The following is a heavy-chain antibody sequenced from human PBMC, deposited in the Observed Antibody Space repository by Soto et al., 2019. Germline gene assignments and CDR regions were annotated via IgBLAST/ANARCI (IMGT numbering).Heavy chain of an antibody. Sequence: SETLSLTCAVYGGSFSGYYWSWIRQPPGKGLEWIGEINHSGSTNYNPSLKSRVTISVDTSKNQFSLKLSSVTAADTAVYYCARNIVATLGSDALDIWGQGTRGTVSS. CDR3: ARNIVATLGSDALDI. V-gene: IGHV4-34*01. CDR2: INHSGST. J-gene: IGHJ3*02. CDR1: GGSFSGYY. D-gene: IGHD5-12*01.